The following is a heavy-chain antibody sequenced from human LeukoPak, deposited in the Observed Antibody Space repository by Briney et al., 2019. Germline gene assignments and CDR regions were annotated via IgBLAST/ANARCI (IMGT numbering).Heavy chain of an antibody. CDR2: IKQDGSEK. V-gene: IGHV3-7*01. CDR1: GFTFSTYW. CDR3: AKERNYYGSGSSTDFDF. J-gene: IGHJ4*02. D-gene: IGHD3-10*01. Sequence: PGGSLRLSCAASGFTFSTYWMSWVRQAPGKGLEWVANIKQDGSEKYYVDSVKGRFTMSRDNSKNTLFLQMNSLSAEDTAVYYCAKERNYYGSGSSTDFDFWGQGTLVAVSS.